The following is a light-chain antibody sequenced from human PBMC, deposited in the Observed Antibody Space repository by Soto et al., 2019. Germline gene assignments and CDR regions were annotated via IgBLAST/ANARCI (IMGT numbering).Light chain of an antibody. V-gene: IGLV2-23*02. CDR2: EVT. CDR1: SSDVGSYNF. CDR3: CSYAGTSTFVL. J-gene: IGLJ2*01. Sequence: QSALTQPASVSGSPGQSITISCTGTSSDVGSYNFVSWYQQHPGKVPKLMIYEVTKRPSGVSNRFSGSKSGITASLTISGLLAEDEADYYCCSYAGTSTFVLFGGGTKLTVL.